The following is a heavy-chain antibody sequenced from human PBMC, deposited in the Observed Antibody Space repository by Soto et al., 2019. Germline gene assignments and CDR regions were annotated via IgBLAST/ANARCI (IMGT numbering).Heavy chain of an antibody. CDR3: ARHTAGYSSGRDYYGMDV. J-gene: IGHJ6*02. V-gene: IGHV5-51*01. Sequence: GEPQKISWKGSGYRCAIHWIGWVRQMTRKYLEWMGIIYPGDSDTRYSPSFQGQVTISADKSTSTAYLQWSSLKASDTAMYYCARHTAGYSSGRDYYGMDVWGQGTTVTLSS. D-gene: IGHD6-19*01. CDR2: IYPGDSDT. CDR1: GYRCAIHW.